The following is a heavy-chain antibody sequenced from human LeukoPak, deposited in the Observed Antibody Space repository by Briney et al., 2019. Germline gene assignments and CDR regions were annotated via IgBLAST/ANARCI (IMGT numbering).Heavy chain of an antibody. J-gene: IGHJ5*02. V-gene: IGHV3-7*01. CDR3: ARDVGYRSWFDP. Sequence: GGSLRLSCAASGFTFSNYWMSWVRQAPGKGLEWVANINQDGSERYYVDSVKGRFTISRDNAKNSLSLQMNSLRAEDTAVYYCARDVGYRSWFDPWGQGTLVIVSS. CDR2: INQDGSER. D-gene: IGHD5-18*01. CDR1: GFTFSNYW.